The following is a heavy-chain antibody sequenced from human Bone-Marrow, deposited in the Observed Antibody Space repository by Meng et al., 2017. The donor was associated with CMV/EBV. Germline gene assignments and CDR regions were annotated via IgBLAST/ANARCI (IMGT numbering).Heavy chain of an antibody. CDR1: GYTFTRYF. CDR3: ARDLGGSGNDH. V-gene: IGHV1-46*01. Sequence: ASVKVSCKASGYTFTRYFLHWVRQAHGQGLEWMGIINPSGGSPTYAQEFQGRVTMTRDTSTSTIYMELGNLRSEDTAVYYCARDLGGSGNDHWVQGTLVTVSS. CDR2: INPSGGSP. J-gene: IGHJ5*02. D-gene: IGHD3-3*01.